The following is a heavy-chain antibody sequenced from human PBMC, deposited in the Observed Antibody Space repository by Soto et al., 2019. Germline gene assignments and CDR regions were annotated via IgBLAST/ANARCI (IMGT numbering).Heavy chain of an antibody. Sequence: QVQLQQSGPGLVKPSETLSLTCAVSGASINDNNWWSWVRQTPGTGLEWIGEVVHWGTTNYNPALRSRVTISLYKPNNQISLTLSSVTAADSALYYCARHIGVTGTRGFDYWGQGTLVTVSS. V-gene: IGHV4-4*02. J-gene: IGHJ4*02. D-gene: IGHD6-19*01. CDR1: GASINDNNW. CDR2: VVHWGTT. CDR3: ARHIGVTGTRGFDY.